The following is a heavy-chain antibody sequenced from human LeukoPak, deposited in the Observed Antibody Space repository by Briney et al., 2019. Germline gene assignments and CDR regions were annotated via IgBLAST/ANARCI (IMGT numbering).Heavy chain of an antibody. CDR2: IYTTGST. J-gene: IGHJ4*02. CDR1: GGSISSYY. Sequence: SETLSLTCTVSGGSISSYYWSWIRQPAGKGLEWIGRIYTTGSTNYNPSLKSRITMSVDTSKNQFSLKLSSVTAADTAVYYCARQYDSSGYYPLWGQGTLVTVSS. CDR3: ARQYDSSGYYPL. V-gene: IGHV4-4*07. D-gene: IGHD3-22*01.